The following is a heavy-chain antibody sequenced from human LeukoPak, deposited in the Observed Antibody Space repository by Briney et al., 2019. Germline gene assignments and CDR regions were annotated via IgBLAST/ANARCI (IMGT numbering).Heavy chain of an antibody. Sequence: ASVTVSCKASGYTFTSLDINWLRQAPGQAPEWIGWMNPNSGNTGYAQKFQGRVTMTRDTSINTAYMELSSLGSEDTAVYYCARNHVPTGLRDVWGTGTPVIVSS. D-gene: IGHD5-12*01. J-gene: IGHJ6*04. CDR1: GYTFTSLD. CDR2: MNPNSGNT. V-gene: IGHV1-8*01. CDR3: ARNHVPTGLRDV.